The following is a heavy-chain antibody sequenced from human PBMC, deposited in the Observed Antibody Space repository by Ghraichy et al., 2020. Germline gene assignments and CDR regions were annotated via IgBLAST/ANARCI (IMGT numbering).Heavy chain of an antibody. CDR3: ARQGVSVAGRNVEFES. CDR1: GGSISGYY. V-gene: IGHV4-59*08. J-gene: IGHJ4*02. D-gene: IGHD6-19*01. CDR2: IYYKGNT. Sequence: SETLSLTCTVSGGSISGYYWSWIRQSPGKELEWIGYIYYKGNTVYKPSLKSRVSMSIDTSKNQFSLKLSSVTAADTAVYYCARQGVSVAGRNVEFESWGQGALVTVSS.